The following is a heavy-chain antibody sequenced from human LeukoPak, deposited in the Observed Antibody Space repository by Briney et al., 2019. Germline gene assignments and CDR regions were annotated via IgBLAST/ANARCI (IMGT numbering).Heavy chain of an antibody. Sequence: PGGSLRLSCAASGYTFSSHGLTWVRQAPGKGLEWVSTINGAGTNTYYAETVKGRFTISRDNSKNTLYLQMHSLRAEDTAVYYCARVYGDTQMATIEYYFDYWGQGTLVTVSS. J-gene: IGHJ4*02. V-gene: IGHV3-23*01. CDR3: ARVYGDTQMATIEYYFDY. D-gene: IGHD5-24*01. CDR2: INGAGTNT. CDR1: GYTFSSHG.